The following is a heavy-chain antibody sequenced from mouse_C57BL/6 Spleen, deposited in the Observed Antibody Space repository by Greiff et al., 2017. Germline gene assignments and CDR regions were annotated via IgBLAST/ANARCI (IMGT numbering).Heavy chain of an antibody. CDR3: ARKERRSYYAMDD. V-gene: IGHV1-18*01. CDR2: INPNNGGT. J-gene: IGHJ4*01. CDR1: GYTFTDYN. Sequence: EVQLQESGPELVKPGASVKIPCKASGYTFTDYNMDWVKQSHGKSLEWIGDINPNNGGTIYNQKFKGKATLTVDKSSSTAYMELRSLTSEDTAVYYCARKERRSYYAMDDWGQGTSVTVSS. D-gene: IGHD2-14*01.